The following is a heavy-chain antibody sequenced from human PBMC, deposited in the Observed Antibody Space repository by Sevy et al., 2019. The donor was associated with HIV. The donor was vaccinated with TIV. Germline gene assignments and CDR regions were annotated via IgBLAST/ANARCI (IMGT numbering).Heavy chain of an antibody. D-gene: IGHD3-16*01. V-gene: IGHV3-21*01. CDR2: ISSSSNFV. Sequence: GGSLRLSCTASGFPFSSYDMNWVRQAPGQGLEWISSISSSSNFVYQADSVKGRFTISRDNAKKSLFLQMNSLTVEDPAVYYCARDRGVPRTRGSYQYGMDVWGQGTTVTVSS. CDR1: GFPFSSYD. CDR3: ARDRGVPRTRGSYQYGMDV. J-gene: IGHJ6*02.